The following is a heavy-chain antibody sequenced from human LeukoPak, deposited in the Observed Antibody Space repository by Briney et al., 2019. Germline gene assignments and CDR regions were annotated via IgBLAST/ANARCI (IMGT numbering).Heavy chain of an antibody. Sequence: SQTLSLTCTVSGGSISSGSYYWSWIRQPAGKGLEWIGRIYTSGSTNYNPSLKSRVTISVDTSKNQFSLKLSSVTAADTAVYYCARDPFDWLLRSYYDMDVWGQGTTVTVSS. CDR3: ARDPFDWLLRSYYDMDV. D-gene: IGHD3-9*01. CDR1: GGSISSGSYY. J-gene: IGHJ6*02. CDR2: IYTSGST. V-gene: IGHV4-61*02.